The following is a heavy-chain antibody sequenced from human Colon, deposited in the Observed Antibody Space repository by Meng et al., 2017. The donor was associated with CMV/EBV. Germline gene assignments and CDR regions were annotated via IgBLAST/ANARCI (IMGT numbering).Heavy chain of an antibody. D-gene: IGHD6-19*01. CDR2: IRSKANNYAT. CDR3: SRPTAVASSATDY. V-gene: IGHV3-73*01. J-gene: IGHJ4*02. CDR1: GFIFSDSA. Sequence: GESLKISCAASGFIFSDSAMYWVRQASGKGLEWVGRIRSKANNYATTQAASVEGRFTISRDDSKNMVYLEMNSLKTEDTAVYYCSRPTAVASSATDYWGQGTLVTVSS.